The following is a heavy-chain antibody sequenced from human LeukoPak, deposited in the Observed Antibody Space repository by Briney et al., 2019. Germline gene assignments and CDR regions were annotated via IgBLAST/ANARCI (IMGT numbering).Heavy chain of an antibody. CDR1: GYTFTSYD. CDR3: ARAGGNIVVVVAAYYFDY. D-gene: IGHD2-15*01. CDR2: MNPNSGNT. V-gene: IGHV1-8*01. Sequence: ASVTVSFKASGYTFTSYDINWVRQATGQGLEWMGWMNPNSGNTGYAQKFQGRVTMTRNTSISTAYMELSSLRSEDTAVYYCARAGGNIVVVVAAYYFDYWGQGTLVTVSS. J-gene: IGHJ4*02.